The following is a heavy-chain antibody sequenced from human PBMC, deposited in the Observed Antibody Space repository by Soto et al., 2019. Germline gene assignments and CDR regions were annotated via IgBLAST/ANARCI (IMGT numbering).Heavy chain of an antibody. D-gene: IGHD1-1*01. CDR2: MNPNSGNT. V-gene: IGHV1-8*01. CDR3: ARLNERYYYYYGMDV. J-gene: IGHJ6*02. CDR1: GYTFTSYD. Sequence: ASVKVSCKASGYTFTSYDNNWVRQATGQGLEWMGWMNPNSGNTGYAQKFQGRVTMTRNTSISTAYMELSSLRSEDTAVYYCARLNERYYYYYGMDVWGQGTTVTVSS.